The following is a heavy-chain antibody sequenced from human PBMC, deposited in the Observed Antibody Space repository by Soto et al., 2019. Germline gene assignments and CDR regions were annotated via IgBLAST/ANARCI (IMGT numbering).Heavy chain of an antibody. CDR2: INPNSGGT. CDR3: ARDAYYDFWSGYYPYYYYGMDV. D-gene: IGHD3-3*01. V-gene: IGHV1-2*04. Sequence: ASVKFSCKASGYTFTGYYMHWVRQAPGQGLEWMGWINPNSGGTNYAQKFQGWVTMTRDTSISTAYMELSRLRSDDMAVYYCARDAYYDFWSGYYPYYYYGMDVWGQGTTVTVSS. J-gene: IGHJ6*02. CDR1: GYTFTGYY.